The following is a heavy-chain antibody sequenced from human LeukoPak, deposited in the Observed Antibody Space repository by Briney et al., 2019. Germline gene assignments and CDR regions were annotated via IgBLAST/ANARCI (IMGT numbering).Heavy chain of an antibody. Sequence: PGGSLRLSCAVSGFTFNTYSMNWVRQAPGKGLECVSYISSSSSTIYYADSVKGRFTISRDNAKNSLYLQMNSLRAEDTAVYYCARFYYGSGNYRKFDYWGQGTLVTVSS. J-gene: IGHJ4*02. CDR3: ARFYYGSGNYRKFDY. CDR2: ISSSSSTI. CDR1: GFTFNTYS. V-gene: IGHV3-48*04. D-gene: IGHD3-10*01.